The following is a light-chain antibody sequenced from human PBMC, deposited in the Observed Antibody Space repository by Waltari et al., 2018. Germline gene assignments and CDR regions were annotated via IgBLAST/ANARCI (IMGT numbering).Light chain of an antibody. J-gene: IGKJ1*01. V-gene: IGKV3-15*01. CDR2: AAS. CDR1: QSVNDN. Sequence: EIVMTQSQATMSVSPGERATLSCRAIQSVNDNLAWYQQKPGPARSLLSYAASTRATATPPRISGSGSGTEFTHTISRLEANDFAVYYGQQYKNSPPWTFSQGTTVEIK. CDR3: QQYKNSPPWT.